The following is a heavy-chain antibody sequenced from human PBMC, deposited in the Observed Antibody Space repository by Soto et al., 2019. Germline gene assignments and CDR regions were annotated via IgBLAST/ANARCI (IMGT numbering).Heavy chain of an antibody. Sequence: TSETLCLTCAVVDGSFSGYYWGWIRQPPGKGLEWIGEINHSGSTNYNPSLKSRVTISVDTSKNQFSLKLSSVTAADTAVYYCARASGYSSSWSSYYYGMDVWGQGTTVTVSS. J-gene: IGHJ6*02. D-gene: IGHD6-13*01. CDR2: INHSGST. CDR3: ARASGYSSSWSSYYYGMDV. V-gene: IGHV4-34*01. CDR1: DGSFSGYY.